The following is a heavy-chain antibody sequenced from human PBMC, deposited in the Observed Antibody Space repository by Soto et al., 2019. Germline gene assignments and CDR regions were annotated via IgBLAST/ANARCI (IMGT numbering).Heavy chain of an antibody. CDR2: TNMDWSSK. D-gene: IGHD2-8*01. Sequence: LRLSCAASGFTFSNYWMHWVLQVPVKGLVWVSLTNMDWSSKSYADSVKVRFTISRDNAKNTVFLQMDSLRAEDTAVYYCARYTNNISPFDYRGKGTLVTVSS. CDR1: GFTFSNYW. CDR3: ARYTNNISPFDY. J-gene: IGHJ4*02. V-gene: IGHV3-74*01.